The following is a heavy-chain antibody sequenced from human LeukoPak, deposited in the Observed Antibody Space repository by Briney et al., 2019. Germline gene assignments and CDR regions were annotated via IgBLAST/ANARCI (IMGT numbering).Heavy chain of an antibody. V-gene: IGHV3-23*01. CDR3: AKPLSGSYIYYFDY. CDR2: ISGSGGST. CDR1: GFTFSNAW. D-gene: IGHD1-26*01. Sequence: GGSLRLSCAASGFTFSNAWMSWVRQAPGKGLEWVSAISGSGGSTYYADSVKGRFTISRDNSKNTLYLQMNSLRAEDTAVYYCAKPLSGSYIYYFDYWGQGTLVTVSS. J-gene: IGHJ4*02.